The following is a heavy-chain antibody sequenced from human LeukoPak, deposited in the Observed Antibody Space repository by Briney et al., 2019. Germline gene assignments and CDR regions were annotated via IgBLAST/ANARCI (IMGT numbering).Heavy chain of an antibody. CDR3: SRSPGGIVRGVIPGY. Sequence: SETLSLTCGVSDYSINSGYYWGWIRQPPGKGLEWIGSIYHSGSTYYNPSLKSRVTISVDTSKNHYSLQLRSVTAADTAAYYRSRSPGGIVRGVIPGYWGQGTLVTVSS. CDR1: DYSINSGYY. V-gene: IGHV4-38-2*01. CDR2: IYHSGST. J-gene: IGHJ4*02. D-gene: IGHD3-10*01.